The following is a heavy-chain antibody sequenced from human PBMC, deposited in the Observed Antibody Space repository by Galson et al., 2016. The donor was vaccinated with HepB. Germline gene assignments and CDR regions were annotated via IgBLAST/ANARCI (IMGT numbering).Heavy chain of an antibody. CDR3: ATVDDTSLIDH. Sequence: SLRLSCATSGVTVGNDYMTWVRQAPGKGLEWVSLIYLDTNTYHTDSVKGRFTISRDRSKNTLYLQMDSLRAGDTAIYYCATVDDTSLIDHWGQGTRVTVSS. J-gene: IGHJ4*02. CDR2: IYLDTNT. CDR1: GVTVGNDY. V-gene: IGHV3-53*01. D-gene: IGHD3-16*02.